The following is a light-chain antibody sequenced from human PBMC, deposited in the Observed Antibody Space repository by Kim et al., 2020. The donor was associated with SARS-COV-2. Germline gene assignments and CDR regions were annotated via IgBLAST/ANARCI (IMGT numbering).Light chain of an antibody. Sequence: SYELTQPPSVSVSPGQTASITCSGDKLVDKYACWYQQKPGQSPVLVIYQDSKRPSGIPERFSGSNSGNTATLTISGTQAMDEADYYCQAWDSSTANVVFGGGTQLTVL. CDR1: KLVDKY. CDR3: QAWDSSTANVV. CDR2: QDS. J-gene: IGLJ2*01. V-gene: IGLV3-1*01.